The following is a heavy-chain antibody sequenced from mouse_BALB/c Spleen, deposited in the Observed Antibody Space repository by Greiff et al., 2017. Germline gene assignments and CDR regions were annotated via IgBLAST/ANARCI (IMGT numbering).Heavy chain of an antibody. CDR1: GYTFTSYT. Sequence: QVQLQQSGAELARPGASVKMSCKASGYTFTSYTMHWVKQRPGQGLEWIGYINPSSGYTNYNQKFKDKATLTADKSSSTAYMQLSSLTSEDSAVYYCARWGNYPYAMDYWGQGTQSPSPQ. CDR2: INPSSGYT. J-gene: IGHJ4*01. D-gene: IGHD2-1*01. V-gene: IGHV1-4*01. CDR3: ARWGNYPYAMDY.